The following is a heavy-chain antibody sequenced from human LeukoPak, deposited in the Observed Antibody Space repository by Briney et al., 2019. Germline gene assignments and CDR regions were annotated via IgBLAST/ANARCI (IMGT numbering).Heavy chain of an antibody. CDR3: ARDLAADGRVPDY. J-gene: IGHJ4*02. CDR2: INPSGGST. D-gene: IGHD6-13*01. Sequence: ASVKVSCTASGYTFTSYYMHWVRQAPGQGLEWMGIINPSGGSTSYAQKFQGRVTMTRDMSTSTVYMELSSLRSEDTAVYYCARDLAADGRVPDYWGQGTLVTVSS. V-gene: IGHV1-46*01. CDR1: GYTFTSYY.